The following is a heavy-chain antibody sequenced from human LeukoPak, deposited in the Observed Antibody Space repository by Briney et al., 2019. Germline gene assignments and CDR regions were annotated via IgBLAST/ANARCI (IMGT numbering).Heavy chain of an antibody. V-gene: IGHV1-18*01. CDR2: ISDYNGHR. CDR1: VYTLTRYG. Sequence: GASVTVSFMPYVYTLTRYGISWVRQAPGQGLEGMGWISDYNGHRNFAQKLQDRVTMTTDTSTNTAYMELRSLISDDTAFYYCARDRYGTGSYDYWGQGTLVAVSS. J-gene: IGHJ4*02. CDR3: ARDRYGTGSYDY. D-gene: IGHD3-10*01.